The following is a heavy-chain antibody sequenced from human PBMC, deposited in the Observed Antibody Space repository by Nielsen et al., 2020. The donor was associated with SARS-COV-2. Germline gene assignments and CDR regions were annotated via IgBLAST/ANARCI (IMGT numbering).Heavy chain of an antibody. J-gene: IGHJ6*02. V-gene: IGHV5-51*01. CDR2: GYPGDSDT. CDR3: TRLQSSTGGGMDV. CDR1: GSNFATYW. Sequence: ESLKISCQGSGSNFATYWIAWVRQMPGKGLEWMGVGYPGDSDTRYSPSFQGQVIISFDKSITTAYLQWNSLQASDSAMYYCTRLQSSTGGGMDVWGQGTAVTVSS. D-gene: IGHD6-13*01.